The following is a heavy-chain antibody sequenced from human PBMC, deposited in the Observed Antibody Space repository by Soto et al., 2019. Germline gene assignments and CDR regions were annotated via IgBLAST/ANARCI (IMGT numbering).Heavy chain of an antibody. D-gene: IGHD5-18*01. Sequence: QVQLVQSGAEVKKPGASVKVSCKASGYTFTSYGVSWVRQAPGQGLEWMGWISAYNGNTNYAQKLQGRVNMTTDTSTSTAYMELRSLRSDDTAVYYCASSLLVGYGLEGESDWGQGTLVTVSS. J-gene: IGHJ4*02. CDR1: GYTFTSYG. CDR3: ASSLLVGYGLEGESD. CDR2: ISAYNGNT. V-gene: IGHV1-18*01.